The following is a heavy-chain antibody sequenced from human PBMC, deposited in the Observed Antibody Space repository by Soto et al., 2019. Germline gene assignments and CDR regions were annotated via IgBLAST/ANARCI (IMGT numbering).Heavy chain of an antibody. CDR1: GGSFSGYY. CDR3: ARGGLLWFGAYYYGMDV. Sequence: SETLSLTCAVYGGSFSGYYWSWIRQPPGKGLEWIGEINHSGSTNYNPSLKSRVTISVDTSKNQFSLKLSSVTAADTAVYYCARGGLLWFGAYYYGMDVWGQGTTVTV. V-gene: IGHV4-34*01. D-gene: IGHD3-10*01. J-gene: IGHJ6*02. CDR2: INHSGST.